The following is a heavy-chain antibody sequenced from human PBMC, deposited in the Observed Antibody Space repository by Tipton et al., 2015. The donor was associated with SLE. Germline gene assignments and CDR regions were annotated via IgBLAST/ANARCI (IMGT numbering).Heavy chain of an antibody. J-gene: IGHJ4*02. CDR1: GYTFTTYG. Sequence: QLVQSGAEVKKPGASVKASCKTSGYTFTTYGVSWVRQAPGQGLQWMGWINPNNGNTNYAQNLQGRVTMTTDTSTSTACLQLRSLRSDDTAVYCCARDQDTRDYYDISGYYWGLGTLVSVSS. CDR2: INPNNGNT. CDR3: ARDQDTRDYYDISGYY. V-gene: IGHV1-18*01. D-gene: IGHD3-22*01.